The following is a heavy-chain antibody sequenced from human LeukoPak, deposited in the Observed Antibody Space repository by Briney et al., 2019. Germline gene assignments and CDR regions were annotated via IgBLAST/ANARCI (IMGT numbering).Heavy chain of an antibody. J-gene: IGHJ4*02. V-gene: IGHV3-23*01. CDR2: ISGSGGST. Sequence: PGGSLRLSCAASGFTFSTYAMSWVRQAPGKGLEWVSAISGSGGSTYYADSARGRFTISRDNSKNTLYLQMNSLRAEDTAVYYCAKPRDYFDYWGQGTLVTVSS. CDR3: AKPRDYFDY. CDR1: GFTFSTYA.